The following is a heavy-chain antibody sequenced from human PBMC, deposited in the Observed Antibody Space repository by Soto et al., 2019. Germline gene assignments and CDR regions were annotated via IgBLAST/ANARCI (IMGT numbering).Heavy chain of an antibody. CDR3: AKVAVSFDGVWLAHV. CDR2: ISGSGGST. D-gene: IGHD3-3*01. V-gene: IGHV3-23*01. CDR1: GFTFSSYA. Sequence: GGSLRLSCAASGFTFSSYAMSWVRQAPGKGLEWVSAISGSGGSTYYADSVKGRFTISRDNSKNTLYLQMNNLRVEDTAVYYCAKVAVSFDGVWLAHVWGQGTVVTVSS. J-gene: IGHJ4*02.